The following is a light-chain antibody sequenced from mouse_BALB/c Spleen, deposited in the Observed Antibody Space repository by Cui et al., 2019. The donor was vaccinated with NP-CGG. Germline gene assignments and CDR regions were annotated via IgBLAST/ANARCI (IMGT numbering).Light chain of an antibody. V-gene: IGLV1*01. CDR1: TGAVTTSNY. Sequence: QAVLTQESALTTSPGETVTLTCRSSTGAVTTSNYANWVQEKPDHLFTGLIGGTNNRAPGVPARSSGSLIGDKAALTITGAQTEDEAIYFCALWYSNHWVFGGGTKLTVL. J-gene: IGLJ1*01. CDR3: ALWYSNHWV. CDR2: GTN.